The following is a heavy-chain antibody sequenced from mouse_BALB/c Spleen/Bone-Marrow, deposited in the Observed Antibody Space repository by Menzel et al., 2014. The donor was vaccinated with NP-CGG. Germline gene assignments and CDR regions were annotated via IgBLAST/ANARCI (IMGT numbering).Heavy chain of an antibody. Sequence: EVKLVESGGGLVQPGGSMKLSCVASGFTFSNYWMNWVRQSPEKGLEWVAEIRLKSNNYATHYAESVKGRFTISRDDSKSSVYLQMDNLRAEDTGIYYCTTGFAYWGQGTLVTVSA. V-gene: IGHV6-6*02. CDR3: TTGFAY. CDR1: GFTFSNYW. CDR2: IRLKSNNYAT. J-gene: IGHJ3*01.